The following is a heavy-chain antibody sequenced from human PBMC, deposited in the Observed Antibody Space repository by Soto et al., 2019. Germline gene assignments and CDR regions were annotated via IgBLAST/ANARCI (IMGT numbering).Heavy chain of an antibody. V-gene: IGHV4-31*02. J-gene: IGHJ4*02. CDR3: ARGPPALGDITMVRGVISPFDY. CDR2: IFDRGTT. D-gene: IGHD3-10*01. CDR1: GGSITSVNHY. Sequence: SETLSLTCDISGGSITSVNHYWSWVRQSPGEGLEWIGYIFDRGTTHYNPSLKGRVTITGDSSQTQFSLTIHSVTVADTAVYYCARGPPALGDITMVRGVISPFDYWGQGTLVTVSS.